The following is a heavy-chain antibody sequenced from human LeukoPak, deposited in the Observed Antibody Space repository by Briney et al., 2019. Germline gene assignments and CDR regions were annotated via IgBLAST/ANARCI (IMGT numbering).Heavy chain of an antibody. J-gene: IGHJ6*03. D-gene: IGHD3-22*01. CDR3: VRSGDSSGYSHELSNQYYMDV. Sequence: GASVKVSCKASGHTFTSYGISWVRQAPGQGLEWMGWINGYNGNTHSARNLQGRVTMTSDTSTSAAHMELTNLRTDDTAVYYCVRSGDSSGYSHELSNQYYMDVWGKGTAVTVSS. CDR1: GHTFTSYG. V-gene: IGHV1-18*01. CDR2: INGYNGNT.